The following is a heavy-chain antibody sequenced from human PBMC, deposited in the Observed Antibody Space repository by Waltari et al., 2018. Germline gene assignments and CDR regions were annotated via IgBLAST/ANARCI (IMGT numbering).Heavy chain of an antibody. V-gene: IGHV1-2*02. CDR1: GYTFTDYN. J-gene: IGHJ4*02. CDR2: ITPNSCDI. CDR3: ARGFCSGGTCYGGG. D-gene: IGHD2-15*01. Sequence: QVQLVQSGTEVKKPGASVKVSCKASGYTFTDYNVHWMRQAPGQGLEWEGWITPNSCDIIYAQKFQGRVTMTRDTSIRAAYMELRSLTSDDTAVYYCARGFCSGGTCYGGGWGQGTLVTVSS.